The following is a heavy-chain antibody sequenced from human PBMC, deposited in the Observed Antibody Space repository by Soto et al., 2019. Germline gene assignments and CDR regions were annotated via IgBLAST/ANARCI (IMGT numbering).Heavy chain of an antibody. CDR1: GYTFTNYG. J-gene: IGHJ5*02. V-gene: IGHV1-18*04. CDR3: ARKSLSNFNWFDP. CDR2: INADYGNT. D-gene: IGHD4-4*01. Sequence: GPSVKVSCKASGYTFTNYGITWVRQAPGQGLEWMGWINADYGNTNYEQKFQGRVTMTTDTSTNTAYMELRSLRSDDTAVYYCARKSLSNFNWFDPWGQGTLVTVSS.